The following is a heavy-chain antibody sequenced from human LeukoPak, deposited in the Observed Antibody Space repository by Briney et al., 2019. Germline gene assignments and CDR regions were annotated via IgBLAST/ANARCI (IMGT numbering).Heavy chain of an antibody. CDR1: GFTFSNYG. Sequence: GGSLRLSCEGSGFTFSNYGMNWVRQAPGKGLEWVSYISSSGSTIYYADSVKGRFTISRDNAKNSLYLQMNSLRAEDTAVYYCAELGITMIGGVWGKGTTVTISS. J-gene: IGHJ6*04. CDR3: AELGITMIGGV. V-gene: IGHV3-48*04. CDR2: ISSSGSTI. D-gene: IGHD3-10*02.